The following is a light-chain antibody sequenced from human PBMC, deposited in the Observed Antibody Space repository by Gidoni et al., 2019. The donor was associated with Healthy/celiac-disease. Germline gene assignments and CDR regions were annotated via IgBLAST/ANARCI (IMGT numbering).Light chain of an antibody. CDR2: SNN. CDR1: SPNIGSKT. CDR3: AAWDDSLNGHWV. V-gene: IGLV1-44*01. Sequence: QSVLTQPPSASGTPGQRVTISCSGRSPNIGSKTVNWYQQLPGTAPNLLISSNNQRPSGVPDRFSGSKSGTSASLAISGLQSEDEADYYCAAWDDSLNGHWVFGGGTKLTVL. J-gene: IGLJ3*02.